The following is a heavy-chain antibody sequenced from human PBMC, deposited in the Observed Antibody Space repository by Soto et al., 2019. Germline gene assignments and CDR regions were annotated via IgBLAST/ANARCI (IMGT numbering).Heavy chain of an antibody. Sequence: QVQLVQSGAEVKKPGSSVKVSCKASGGTFSSYTISWVRQAPGQGLEWMARIIPILGIANYAQKFPGRVTITEDKSTSTAYTELSSLPPKDTAVYDCASDKPGYYMRGYHIDVWGQGTTVTVSS. CDR1: GGTFSSYT. CDR2: IIPILGIA. V-gene: IGHV1-69*02. D-gene: IGHD3-9*01. CDR3: ASDKPGYYMRGYHIDV. J-gene: IGHJ6*03.